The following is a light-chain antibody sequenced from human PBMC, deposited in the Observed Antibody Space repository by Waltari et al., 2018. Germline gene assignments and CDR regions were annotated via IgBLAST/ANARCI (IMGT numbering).Light chain of an antibody. CDR1: ALPKQY. J-gene: IGLJ1*01. CDR3: QSTDSNGTYLYV. Sequence: SYELTQPPSVSVSPGQTASITCSGDALPKQYGYWYQKKAGQAPVLVIKKDSERPSGIPERFSGSSSGSTVTLTITGVQAEDEADYYCQSTDSNGTYLYVFGSGTKVTVL. V-gene: IGLV3-25*03. CDR2: KDS.